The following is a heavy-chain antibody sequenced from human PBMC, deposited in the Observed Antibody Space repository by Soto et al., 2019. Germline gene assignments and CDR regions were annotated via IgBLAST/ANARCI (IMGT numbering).Heavy chain of an antibody. D-gene: IGHD3-22*01. Sequence: GGSMRLSCAASGFTFSSYAMSWVRQAPGKGLEWVSAISGSGGSTYYADSVKGRFTISRDNSKNTLYLQMNSLRAEDTAVYYCAKGGRAGSSGYYSCDYWGQGTLVTVSS. CDR3: AKGGRAGSSGYYSCDY. CDR1: GFTFSSYA. V-gene: IGHV3-23*01. CDR2: ISGSGGST. J-gene: IGHJ4*02.